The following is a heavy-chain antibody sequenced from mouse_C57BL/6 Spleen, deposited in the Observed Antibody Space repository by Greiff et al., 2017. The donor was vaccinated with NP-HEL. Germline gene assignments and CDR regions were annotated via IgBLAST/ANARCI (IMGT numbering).Heavy chain of an antibody. D-gene: IGHD1-1*01. J-gene: IGHJ4*01. CDR3: ARSSLLLRHAMDY. V-gene: IGHV7-3*01. CDR1: GFTFTDYY. CDR2: IRNKANGYTT. Sequence: EVKLVESGGGLVQPGGSLSLSCAASGFTFTDYYMSWVRQPPGKALEWLGFIRNKANGYTTEYSASVKGRFTISRDNSQSILYLQMNALSAEDSATYDCARSSLLLRHAMDYWGQGTSVTVSS.